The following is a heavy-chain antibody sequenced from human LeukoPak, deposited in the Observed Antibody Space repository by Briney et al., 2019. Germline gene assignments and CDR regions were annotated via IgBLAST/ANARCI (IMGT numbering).Heavy chain of an antibody. CDR1: GFTFSSYS. CDR3: ARDGSEPTYYDILTGYYDY. D-gene: IGHD3-9*01. J-gene: IGHJ4*02. V-gene: IGHV3-21*01. Sequence: GGSLRLSCAASGFTFSSYSMNWVRQAPGKGLEWVSSISSSSTYIFYADSMKGRFTISRDNAKNSLYLQMNSLRAEDTAVYYCARDGSEPTYYDILTGYYDYWGQGTLVTVSS. CDR2: ISSSSTYI.